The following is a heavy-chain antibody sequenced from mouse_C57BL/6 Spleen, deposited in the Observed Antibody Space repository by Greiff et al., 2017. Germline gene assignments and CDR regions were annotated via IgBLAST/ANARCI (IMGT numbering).Heavy chain of an antibody. D-gene: IGHD2-3*01. CDR1: GYTFTSYW. Sequence: VQLQQPGAELVKPGASVKLSCTASGYTFTSYWMHWVKQRPGQGLEWIGMIHPNSGSTNYNEKFKSKATLTVDKSSSSAYMQRSSLTTEDSAVYYCARGYDGYPFAYWGQGTLVTVSA. V-gene: IGHV1-64*01. J-gene: IGHJ3*01. CDR2: IHPNSGST. CDR3: ARGYDGYPFAY.